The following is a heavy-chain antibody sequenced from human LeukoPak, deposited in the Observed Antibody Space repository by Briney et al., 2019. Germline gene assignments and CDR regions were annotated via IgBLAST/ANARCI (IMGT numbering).Heavy chain of an antibody. CDR1: GGSIRSSYYY. J-gene: IGHJ6*02. CDR3: ARNGDYRYGMDV. Sequence: SETLSLTCTVSGGSIRSSYYYWGWIRQPPGKGLEWIGSIYDSGSTYYNPSLKSRVTISVDRSKNQFSLKLSSVTAADTAVYYCARNGDYRYGMDVWAKGPRSPSP. CDR2: IYDSGST. V-gene: IGHV4-39*07. D-gene: IGHD4-17*01.